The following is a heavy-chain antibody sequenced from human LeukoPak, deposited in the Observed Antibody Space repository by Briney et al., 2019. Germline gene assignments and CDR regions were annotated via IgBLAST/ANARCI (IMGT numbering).Heavy chain of an antibody. CDR3: ARDPDGYNFFDY. J-gene: IGHJ4*02. D-gene: IGHD5-24*01. V-gene: IGHV1-18*01. CDR1: GYTFTSYG. Sequence: ASVKVSCKASGYTFTSYGISWVRQAPGQGLEWMGWISAYNGNINYAQKLQGRVTMTTDTSTSTAYMELRSLRSDDTAVYYCARDPDGYNFFDYWGQGTLATVSS. CDR2: ISAYNGNI.